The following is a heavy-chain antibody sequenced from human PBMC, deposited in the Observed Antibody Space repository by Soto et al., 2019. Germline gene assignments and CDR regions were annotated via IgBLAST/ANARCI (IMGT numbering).Heavy chain of an antibody. V-gene: IGHV4-31*02. J-gene: IGHJ5*02. D-gene: IGHD5-12*01. CDR2: IYYSGST. CDR1: GGSISSSVYY. CDR3: ARVATIVYWFDP. Sequence: PSETRSRTWTVFGGSISSSVYYGTWIRQQPGKGLEWIGFIYYSGSTYYNPSLKSRATLSVDTSKNQFSLKLSSVTAADTAVYYCARVATIVYWFDPWGQGSLVTVSS.